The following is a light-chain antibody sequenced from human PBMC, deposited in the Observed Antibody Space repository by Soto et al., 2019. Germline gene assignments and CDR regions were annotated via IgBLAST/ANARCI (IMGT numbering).Light chain of an antibody. CDR2: EVN. Sequence: QSVLTHPASLSGSPGQTITISCTGTSSDIGAYDYVSWFQQHPGKAPKLMISEVNNRPSGVSNRFSVSKCGNTDYRTISGLLVEDEVEYFRFLSTTTRTHVFGTGTKGTVL. CDR3: FLSTTTRTHV. V-gene: IGLV2-14*01. CDR1: SSDIGAYDY. J-gene: IGLJ1*01.